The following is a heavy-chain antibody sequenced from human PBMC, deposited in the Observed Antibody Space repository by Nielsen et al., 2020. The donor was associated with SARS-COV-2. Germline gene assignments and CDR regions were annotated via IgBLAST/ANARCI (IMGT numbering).Heavy chain of an antibody. CDR1: GHTFTGYY. D-gene: IGHD6-13*01. CDR2: INPNSGGT. CDR3: ARASPMAAASIYCYFDF. J-gene: IGHJ4*02. Sequence: ASVKVSCKASGHTFTGYYMHWVRQAPGQGLEWMGRINPNSGGTNYAQKFQGRVTMTRDTSISTAYMELSRLRSDDTAVYYCARASPMAAASIYCYFDFWGQGTQVTVSS. V-gene: IGHV1-2*06.